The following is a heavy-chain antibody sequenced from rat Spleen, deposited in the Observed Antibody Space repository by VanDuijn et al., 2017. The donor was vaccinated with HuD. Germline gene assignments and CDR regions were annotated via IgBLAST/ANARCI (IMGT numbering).Heavy chain of an antibody. CDR1: GFTFSNYD. V-gene: IGHV5-25*01. CDR3: ARRYPNMRGFDY. D-gene: IGHD2-1*01. Sequence: EVQLVESGGGLVQPGRSLKLSCAASGFTFSNYDMAWVRQAPTKGLEWVASISSSGGNTYYRDSVKGRFTVSRDDAKSTLYLQMDSLRSEDTATYFCARRYPNMRGFDYWGQGVMVTVSS. CDR2: ISSSGGNT. J-gene: IGHJ2*01.